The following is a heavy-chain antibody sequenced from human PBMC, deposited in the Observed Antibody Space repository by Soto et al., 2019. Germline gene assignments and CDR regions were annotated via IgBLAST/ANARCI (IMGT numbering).Heavy chain of an antibody. D-gene: IGHD4-17*01. CDR3: ARDRVGFYGGNSGAFDI. CDR2: IYSGGST. J-gene: IGHJ3*02. Sequence: GESLKISCAASGFTVSSNYMSWVRQAPGKGLEWVSVIYSGGSTYYADSVKGRFTISRDNSKNTLYLQMNSLRAEDTAVYYCARDRVGFYGGNSGAFDIWGQGTMVTVSS. V-gene: IGHV3-53*01. CDR1: GFTVSSNY.